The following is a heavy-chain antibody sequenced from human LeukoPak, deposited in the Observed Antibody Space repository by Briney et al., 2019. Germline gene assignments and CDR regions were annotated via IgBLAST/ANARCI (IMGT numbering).Heavy chain of an antibody. CDR1: GGSISSYY. J-gene: IGHJ5*02. D-gene: IGHD3-3*01. CDR2: IYYSGST. V-gene: IGHV4-59*01. CDR3: ARGATRYYDFWSGYSGHWFDP. Sequence: SETLSLTCTVSGGSISSYYWSWIRQPPGKGLEWIGYIYYSGSTNYNPSLKSRVTISVDTSKNQFSLKLSSVTAADTAVYYCARGATRYYDFWSGYSGHWFDPWGQGTLVTVSS.